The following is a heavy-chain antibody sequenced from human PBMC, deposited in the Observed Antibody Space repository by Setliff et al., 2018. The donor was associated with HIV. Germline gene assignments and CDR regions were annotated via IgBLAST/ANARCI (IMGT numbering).Heavy chain of an antibody. CDR1: GGSFNDYY. CDR3: ARVKRGGGYNYGGFWFDP. Sequence: PSETLSLTCAVYGGSFNDYYWSWIRQPPGKGLQWIGEINHSGRTNYNPSLKSRVTISVDTSKNQFSLKLSSVTAADTAVYYCARVKRGGGYNYGGFWFDPWGQGTLVTVSS. V-gene: IGHV4-34*01. CDR2: INHSGRT. J-gene: IGHJ5*02. D-gene: IGHD5-18*01.